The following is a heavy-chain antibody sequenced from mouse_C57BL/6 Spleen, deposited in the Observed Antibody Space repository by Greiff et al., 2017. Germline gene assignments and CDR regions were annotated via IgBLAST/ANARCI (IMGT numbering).Heavy chain of an antibody. D-gene: IGHD1-1*01. CDR2: IRSKSSNYAT. V-gene: IGHV10-3*01. CDR1: GFTFNTYA. J-gene: IGHJ3*01. Sequence: EVKLVESGGGLVQPKGSLKLSCAASGFTFNTYAMHWVRQAPGKGLEWVAHIRSKSSNYATYYADSVKDRFTISRDDSQSMLYLQMNNLKTENTAMYYCVRENDDCGSSYVAWFAYWGQGTLVTVSA. CDR3: VRENDDCGSSYVAWFAY.